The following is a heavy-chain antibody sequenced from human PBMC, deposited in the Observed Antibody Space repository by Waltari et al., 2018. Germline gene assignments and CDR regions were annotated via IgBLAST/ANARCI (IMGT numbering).Heavy chain of an antibody. V-gene: IGHV1-69-2*01. CDR2: VDPADGKT. CDR1: GYIFGNSY. J-gene: IGHJ5*02. Sequence: EVQLVQSGAEVKKPGATVKISCKASGYIFGNSYIHWLRQAPGKGLEWMGRVDPADGKTIYADKFQGRFIITTNRPTRTVFMEVTSLTSDDAAVYYCATSGMDLSGVTINWFDPWGQGTLLTVSS. CDR3: ATSGMDLSGVTINWFDP. D-gene: IGHD3-9*01.